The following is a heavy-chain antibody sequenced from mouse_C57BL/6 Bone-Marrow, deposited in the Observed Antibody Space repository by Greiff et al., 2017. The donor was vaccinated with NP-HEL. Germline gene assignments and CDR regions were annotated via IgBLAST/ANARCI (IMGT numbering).Heavy chain of an antibody. CDR2: IDPETGGT. CDR3: TRWAPPYAMDY. J-gene: IGHJ4*01. Sequence: VKLVESGAELVRPGASVTLSCKASGYTFTDYEMHWVKQTPVHGLEWIGAIDPETGGTAYNQKFKGKAILTADKSSSTAYMELRSLTSEDSAVYYCTRWAPPYAMDYWGQGTSVTVSS. V-gene: IGHV1-15*01. CDR1: GYTFTDYE.